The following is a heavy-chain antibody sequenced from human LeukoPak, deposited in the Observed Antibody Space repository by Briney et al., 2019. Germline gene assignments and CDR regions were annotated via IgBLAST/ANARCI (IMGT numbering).Heavy chain of an antibody. CDR3: ARQSPAYSSSWYAPYYSGLDV. CDR2: IYYSGST. D-gene: IGHD6-13*01. J-gene: IGHJ6*02. CDR1: GGSISNTNYY. Sequence: SGTLSLTCAVSGGSISNTNYYWAWIRQPPGKGLEWIGIIYYSGSTYYNPSLKSRVTISVDTSKNQFSLNLNSVTAADTAVYYCARQSPAYSSSWYAPYYSGLDVWGQGTTVTVSS. V-gene: IGHV4-39*01.